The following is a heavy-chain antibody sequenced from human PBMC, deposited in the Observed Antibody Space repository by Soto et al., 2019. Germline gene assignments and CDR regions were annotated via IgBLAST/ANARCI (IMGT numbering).Heavy chain of an antibody. D-gene: IGHD3-22*01. J-gene: IGHJ3*02. CDR2: VYYSGST. V-gene: IGHV4-59*01. Sequence: SETLSLTCTVSSAPISSSYWSWIRQSPGKGLSWIGYVYYSGSTNYNPSLKSRVTISVDTSKNQFSLKLSSVTAADTAVYYCARGYYDSRGQSNTFDIWGQGTMVTVSS. CDR3: ARGYYDSRGQSNTFDI. CDR1: SAPISSSY.